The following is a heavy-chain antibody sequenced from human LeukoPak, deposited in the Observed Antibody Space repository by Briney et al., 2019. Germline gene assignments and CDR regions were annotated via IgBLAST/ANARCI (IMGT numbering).Heavy chain of an antibody. CDR3: ARDPDY. J-gene: IGHJ4*02. CDR1: GYTFTSYY. V-gene: IGHV1-69*13. CDR2: IIPIFGTA. Sequence: ASVKVSCKASGYTFTSYYMHWVRQAPGQGLEWMGGIIPIFGTANYAQKFQGRVTITADESTSTAYMELSSLRSEDTAVYYCARDPDYWGQGTLVTVSS.